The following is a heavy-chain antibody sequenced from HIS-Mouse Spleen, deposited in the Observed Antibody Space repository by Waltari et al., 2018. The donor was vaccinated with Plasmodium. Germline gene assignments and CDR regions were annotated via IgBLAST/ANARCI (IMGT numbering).Heavy chain of an antibody. V-gene: IGHV4-34*01. CDR1: GGSFSGYY. Sequence: QVQLQQWGAGLLKPSETLSLTCAVYGGSFSGYYWSWIRQPPGKGLEWSGEITHSGRTNYNPSLKSRGTRSVDTSKNQFSLKLSSVTAADTAVYYCARGRRIVVVTAPRGFFDYWGQGTLVTVSS. D-gene: IGHD2-21*02. CDR2: ITHSGRT. CDR3: ARGRRIVVVTAPRGFFDY. J-gene: IGHJ4*02.